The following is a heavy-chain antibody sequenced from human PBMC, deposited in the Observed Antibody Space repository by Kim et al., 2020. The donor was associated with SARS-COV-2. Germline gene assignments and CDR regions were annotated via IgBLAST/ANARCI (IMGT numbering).Heavy chain of an antibody. Sequence: GGSLRLSCAASGFSFRSYAMNWVRQAPGKGLEWVSSITGRGDRTYYADSVKGRFTISRDNSKNTLSLQMNSLRVEDTAIYYCAKEGLYGDSGFDIWGQGTMVTVSS. D-gene: IGHD4-17*01. CDR1: GFSFRSYA. CDR3: AKEGLYGDSGFDI. J-gene: IGHJ3*02. CDR2: ITGRGDRT. V-gene: IGHV3-23*01.